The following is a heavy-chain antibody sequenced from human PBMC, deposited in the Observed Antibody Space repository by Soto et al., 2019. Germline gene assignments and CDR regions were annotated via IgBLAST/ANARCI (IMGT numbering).Heavy chain of an antibody. J-gene: IGHJ6*02. Sequence: QITLKESGPTLVNPTQTLTLTCIFSGFSLSTSEVGVAWIRQSPGKALEWLALMYWDGDKRYSPFLKSRLTITKDTSKSQVVLTMTNMYPVDTGTYYCAHKGGRGAGMDVWGQGTTVTVSS. CDR3: AHKGGRGAGMDV. CDR1: GFSLSTSEVG. V-gene: IGHV2-5*02. D-gene: IGHD2-15*01. CDR2: MYWDGDK.